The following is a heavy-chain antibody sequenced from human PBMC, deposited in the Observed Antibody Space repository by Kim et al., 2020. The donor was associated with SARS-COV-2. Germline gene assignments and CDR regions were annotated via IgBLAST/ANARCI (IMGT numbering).Heavy chain of an antibody. Sequence: FSPSLKSRASMSIDTSKKQFSLNLTSVTASDTAVYYCASGTTGYPYYFDYWGQGALVTVSS. CDR3: ASGTTGYPYYFDY. V-gene: IGHV4-31*02. D-gene: IGHD3-9*01. J-gene: IGHJ4*02.